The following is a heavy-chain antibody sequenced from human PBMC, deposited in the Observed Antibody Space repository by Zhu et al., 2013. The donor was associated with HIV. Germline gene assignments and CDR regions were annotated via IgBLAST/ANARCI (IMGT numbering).Heavy chain of an antibody. CDR1: GFTFSSYA. D-gene: IGHD2-2*01. CDR2: YHMMESNK. V-gene: IGHV3-30-3*02. J-gene: IGHJ6*04. CDR3: ASGDIVVVEGV. Sequence: VQLVESGGGVVQPGRSLRLSCAASGFTFSSYAMHWGPPGSRQGAGVGWQLYHMMESNKYYADSVKGRFTISRDNSKNTLYLQMNSLRAEDTAVYYCASGDIVVVEGVWGKGTTGHRLL.